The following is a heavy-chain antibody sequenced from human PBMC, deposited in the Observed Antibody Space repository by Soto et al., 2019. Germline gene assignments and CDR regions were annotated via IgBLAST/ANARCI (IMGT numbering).Heavy chain of an antibody. CDR2: IYYSGST. D-gene: IGHD3-3*01. CDR3: ARHPEGEDYVFWSGYHPVHMAV. CDR1: GGSISSYY. Sequence: ASETLSLTCTVSGGSISSYYWSWIRQPPGKGLEWIGYIYYSGSTNYNPSLKSRVTISVDTSKNQFSLKLSSVTAADTAVYYCARHPEGEDYVFWSGYHPVHMAVWGKGTTVTVS. J-gene: IGHJ6*03. V-gene: IGHV4-59*08.